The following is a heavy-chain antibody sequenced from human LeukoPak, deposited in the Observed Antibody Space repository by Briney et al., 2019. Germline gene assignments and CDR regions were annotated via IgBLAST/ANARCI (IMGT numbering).Heavy chain of an antibody. D-gene: IGHD2-21*02. CDR2: ISYDGSNQ. CDR1: GFTFIGYG. Sequence: GRSLRLSCEASGFTFIGYGMHWVRQAPGKGLEWVAGISYDGSNQYYIDSVKGRFTISRDNSKNTLYLQMNSLRPEDTAVYYCAKPRGGDSWAFDFWGQGTMVTVSS. CDR3: AKPRGGDSWAFDF. J-gene: IGHJ3*01. V-gene: IGHV3-30*18.